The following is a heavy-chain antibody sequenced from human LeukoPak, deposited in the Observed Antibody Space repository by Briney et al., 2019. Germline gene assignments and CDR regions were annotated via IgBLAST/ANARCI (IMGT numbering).Heavy chain of an antibody. V-gene: IGHV4-39*01. CDR3: ARGGARPYFDY. CDR2: IYYSGST. Sequence: SETLSLTCTVSGGSISSSSYYWRWIRQPPGKGLEWIGSIYYSGSTYYNPSLKSRVTISVDTSKNQFSLKLSSVTAADTAVYYCARGGARPYFDYWGQGTLVTVSS. CDR1: GGSISSSSYY. D-gene: IGHD1-26*01. J-gene: IGHJ4*02.